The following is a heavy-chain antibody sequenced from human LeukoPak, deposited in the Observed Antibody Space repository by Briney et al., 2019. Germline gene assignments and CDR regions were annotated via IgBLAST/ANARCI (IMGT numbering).Heavy chain of an antibody. CDR3: AKGDEYQLLFDYYYGMDV. CDR2: IRYDGSNK. J-gene: IGHJ6*02. V-gene: IGHV3-30*02. CDR1: GFTFSRYG. D-gene: IGHD2-2*01. Sequence: GGSLRLSCAASGFTFSRYGMHWVRQAPGKGLEWVAFIRYDGSNKYYADSVKGRFTISRDNSKNTLYLQMNSLRAEDTAVYYCAKGDEYQLLFDYYYGMDVWGQGTTVTVS.